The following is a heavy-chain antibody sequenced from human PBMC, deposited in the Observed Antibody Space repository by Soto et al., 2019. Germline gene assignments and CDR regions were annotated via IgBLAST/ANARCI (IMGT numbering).Heavy chain of an antibody. Sequence: QVQLQESGPGLVKPSQTLSLTCTVSGDSVSSSSYYWSWIRQHPGKGLEWIGYIPHSGTTYYNPSLKSRITLSVDTSKNQFSLRLSSVTAADTAVYYCASGLGYKAWGQGTRVNVSS. CDR3: ASGLGYKA. V-gene: IGHV4-31*03. CDR2: IPHSGTT. D-gene: IGHD5-12*01. J-gene: IGHJ5*02. CDR1: GDSVSSSSYY.